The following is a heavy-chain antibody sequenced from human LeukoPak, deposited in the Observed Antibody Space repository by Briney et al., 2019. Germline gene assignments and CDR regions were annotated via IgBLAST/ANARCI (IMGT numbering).Heavy chain of an antibody. V-gene: IGHV4-59*12. D-gene: IGHD1-26*01. CDR3: ARDTGSYGWFDY. CDR2: IFYSGST. J-gene: IGHJ4*02. Sequence: PSETLSLTCTVSGGSISGYYWTWIRQPPGRGLEWIGYIFYSGSTNHNPSLKSRVTISVDTSKNQFSLRLSSVTAADTAVYYCARDTGSYGWFDYWGQGTLVTVSS. CDR1: GGSISGYY.